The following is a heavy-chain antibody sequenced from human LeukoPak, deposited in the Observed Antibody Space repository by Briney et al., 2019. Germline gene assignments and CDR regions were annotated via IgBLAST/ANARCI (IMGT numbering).Heavy chain of an antibody. Sequence: GGSLRLSCAGSGFTFNNYAMSWVRQAPGKGLEWVSEISDSGGTTYYADSVKGRFTVSRDNSKNTLYLQMNSLRAEVTALYYCAKYSISSGLGYWGQGTLVTVSS. J-gene: IGHJ4*02. CDR2: ISDSGGTT. V-gene: IGHV3-23*01. CDR1: GFTFNNYA. CDR3: AKYSISSGLGY. D-gene: IGHD6-6*01.